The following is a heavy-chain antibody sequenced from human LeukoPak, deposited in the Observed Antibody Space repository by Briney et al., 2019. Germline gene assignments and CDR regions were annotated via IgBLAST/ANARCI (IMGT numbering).Heavy chain of an antibody. CDR1: GFTFSNFW. D-gene: IGHD1-14*01. CDR3: ARETPEYD. V-gene: IGHV3-7*01. J-gene: IGHJ4*02. CDR2: IKQDGSEK. Sequence: GGSLRLSCAASGFTFSNFWMSWVRQAPGKGLEWVANIKQDGSEKYYVDSVKGRFTISRDNAKNSLYLQMNSLRDEDAAVYYCARETPEYDWGQGTLVTVSS.